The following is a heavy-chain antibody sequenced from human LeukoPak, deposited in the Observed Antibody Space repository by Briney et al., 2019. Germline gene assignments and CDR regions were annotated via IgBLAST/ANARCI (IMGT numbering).Heavy chain of an antibody. J-gene: IGHJ3*02. V-gene: IGHV4-59*01. CDR3: ARDNGYSHGYGAFDI. CDR2: IYYSGST. D-gene: IGHD5-18*01. Sequence: SETLSLTCTVSGGSISSYYWSWIRQPPGKGLEWIGYIYYSGSTNYNPSLKSRVTISVDTSKNQFSLKLSSVTAADTAVYYCARDNGYSHGYGAFDIWGQGTMVTVSS. CDR1: GGSISSYY.